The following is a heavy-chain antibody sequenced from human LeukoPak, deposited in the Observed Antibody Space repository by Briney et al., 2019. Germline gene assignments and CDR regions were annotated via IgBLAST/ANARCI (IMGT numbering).Heavy chain of an antibody. V-gene: IGHV4-34*01. CDR2: INYSGST. CDR3: ARGGGGSYPDY. J-gene: IGHJ4*02. D-gene: IGHD3-16*02. Sequence: PSETLSLTCTVSNGSINSYYWSWIRQPPGKGLEWIGEINYSGSTNYNPSLKSRVTISVDTSKNQFSLRLSSVTAADTAVYYCARGGGGSYPDYWGQGTLVTVSS. CDR1: NGSINSYY.